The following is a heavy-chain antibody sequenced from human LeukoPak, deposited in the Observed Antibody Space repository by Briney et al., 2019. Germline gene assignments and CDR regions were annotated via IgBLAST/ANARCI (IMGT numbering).Heavy chain of an antibody. D-gene: IGHD3-10*01. J-gene: IGHJ4*02. CDR1: GFTFSSCQ. CDR2: ISGSGSTK. V-gene: IGHV3-48*03. CDR3: AKGPNFGSWRAVHY. Sequence: GGSLRLSCAASGFTFSSCQMNWVRQAPGKGLEWVSYISGSGSTKYYADSVKGRFTISRDNAKDSLFLQMNSLRAEDTAIYYCAKGPNFGSWRAVHYWGQGSLVTVSS.